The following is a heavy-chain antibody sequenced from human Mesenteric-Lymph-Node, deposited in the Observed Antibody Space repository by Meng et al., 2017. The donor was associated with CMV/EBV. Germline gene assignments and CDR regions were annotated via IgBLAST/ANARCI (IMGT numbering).Heavy chain of an antibody. CDR2: ISGSGTST. J-gene: IGHJ6*02. Sequence: GGSLRLSCAASGFTFSIYAMSWVRQAPGKGLEWVSAISGSGTSTHYADSVKGRFTISRDNSKNTLYLQMNSLRAEDTAVYYCARGYCTGTSCRQLLLGDYFYYYGMDVWGQGTTVTVSS. D-gene: IGHD2-2*01. CDR1: GFTFSIYA. V-gene: IGHV3-23*01. CDR3: ARGYCTGTSCRQLLLGDYFYYYGMDV.